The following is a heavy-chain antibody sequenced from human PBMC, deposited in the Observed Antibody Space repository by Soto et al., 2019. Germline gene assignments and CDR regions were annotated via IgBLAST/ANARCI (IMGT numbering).Heavy chain of an antibody. J-gene: IGHJ4*02. V-gene: IGHV4-59*01. CDR3: AGIEVDPYYFDY. CDR1: GGSISSYY. Sequence: SETLSLTCTVSGGSISSYYWSWIRQPPGKGLEWIGYIYYSGSTNYNPSLKSRVTISVDTSKNQFSLKLSSVTAADTAVYYCAGIEVDPYYFDYWGQGTLVTVSS. CDR2: IYYSGST. D-gene: IGHD2-2*01.